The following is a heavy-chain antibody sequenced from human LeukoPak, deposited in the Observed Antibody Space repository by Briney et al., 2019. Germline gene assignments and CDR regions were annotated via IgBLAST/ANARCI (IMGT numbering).Heavy chain of an antibody. J-gene: IGHJ3*02. Sequence: LGGSLRLSCAASGFTFSSYGMHWVRQAPGKGLEWVAVIWYDGSNKYYADSVKGRFTISRDNSKNTLYLQMNSLRAEDTAVYYCARDGSPSYYYDSSGPRNAFDIWGQGTMVTVSS. CDR3: ARDGSPSYYYDSSGPRNAFDI. D-gene: IGHD3-22*01. CDR2: IWYDGSNK. V-gene: IGHV3-33*01. CDR1: GFTFSSYG.